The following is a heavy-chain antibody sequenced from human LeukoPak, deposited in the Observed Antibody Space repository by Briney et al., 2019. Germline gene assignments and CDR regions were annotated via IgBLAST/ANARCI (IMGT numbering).Heavy chain of an antibody. J-gene: IGHJ4*02. CDR2: ISAYNGNT. Sequence: ASVKVSCKASGGTFSSYAINWVRQAPGQGLEWMGWISAYNGNTNYAQKLQGRVTMTTDTSTSTAYMELRSLRSDDTAVYYCARAEPTEIWYSGSYYPDYWGQGTLVTVSS. CDR3: ARAEPTEIWYSGSYYPDY. V-gene: IGHV1-18*01. CDR1: GGTFSSYA. D-gene: IGHD1-26*01.